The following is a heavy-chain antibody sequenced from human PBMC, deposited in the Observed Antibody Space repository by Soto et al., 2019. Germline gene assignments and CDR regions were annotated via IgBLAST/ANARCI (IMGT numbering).Heavy chain of an antibody. CDR3: AKSLATYSSSWYSRPADYNSVWFVP. D-gene: IGHD6-13*01. CDR1: GFTFSSYA. J-gene: IGHJ5*02. CDR2: ISGSGGST. V-gene: IGHV3-23*01. Sequence: GGSLRLSCAASGFTFSSYAMSWVRQAPGKGLEWVSAISGSGGSTYYADSVKGRFTISRDNSKNTLYLQMNSLRAEDTAVYYRAKSLATYSSSWYSRPADYNSVWFVPRGQGTLVTVSS.